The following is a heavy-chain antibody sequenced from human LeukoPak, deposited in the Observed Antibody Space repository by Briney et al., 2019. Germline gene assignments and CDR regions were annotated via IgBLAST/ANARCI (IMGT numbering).Heavy chain of an antibody. J-gene: IGHJ3*02. CDR2: ITKSGDQT. CDR1: GFTFSTYA. Sequence: GGSLRLSCAASGFTFSTYAMSWVRQASGKGLEWVSTITKSGDQTHYADSVRGLFTISRDIFKNTLYLQMNSLRAEDTAVYHCVKSAGKDGYRDVFDIWGQGTVVTVSS. CDR3: VKSAGKDGYRDVFDI. D-gene: IGHD5-24*01. V-gene: IGHV3-23*01.